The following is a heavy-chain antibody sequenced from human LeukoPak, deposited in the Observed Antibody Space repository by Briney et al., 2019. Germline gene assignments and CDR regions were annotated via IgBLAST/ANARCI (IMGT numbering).Heavy chain of an antibody. J-gene: IGHJ6*02. CDR3: AREVIRYPYYYGMDV. Sequence: SETLSLTCTVSGGSISSGGYYWSWIRQHPGKGLEWIGYIYYSGSTYYNPSLKSRVTISVDTSKNQFSLKLSSVTAADMAVYYCAREVIRYPYYYGMDVWGQGTTVTVSS. D-gene: IGHD3-9*01. V-gene: IGHV4-31*03. CDR2: IYYSGST. CDR1: GGSISSGGYY.